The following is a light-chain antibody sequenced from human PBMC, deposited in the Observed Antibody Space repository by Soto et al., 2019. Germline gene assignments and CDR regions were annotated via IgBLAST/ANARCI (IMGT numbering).Light chain of an antibody. V-gene: IGLV2-11*01. CDR2: DAS. CDR3: CSYAGSFTWV. Sequence: VLTQPRSVSGSPGQSVTISCTGTTGDVGTYNFVSWYQLHPGKAPKLMIYDASKRPSGVPDRFSASKSGNTASLTISGLQAEDEADYYCCSYAGSFTWVFGGGTKVTVL. J-gene: IGLJ3*02. CDR1: TGDVGTYNF.